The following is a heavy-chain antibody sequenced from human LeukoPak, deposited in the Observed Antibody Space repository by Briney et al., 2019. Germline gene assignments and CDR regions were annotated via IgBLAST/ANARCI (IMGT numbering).Heavy chain of an antibody. CDR1: GGSFSGYY. CDR2: INHSGST. CDR3: ARGFTAVTRYYYYYYYMDV. J-gene: IGHJ6*03. V-gene: IGHV4-34*01. D-gene: IGHD4-11*01. Sequence: SETLSLTCAVYGGSFSGYYWSWIRQPPGKGLEWIGEINHSGSTNYNPSLKSRVTISVDTSKNQFSLKLSSVTAADSAVYYCARGFTAVTRYYYYYYYMDVWGKGTTVTVSS.